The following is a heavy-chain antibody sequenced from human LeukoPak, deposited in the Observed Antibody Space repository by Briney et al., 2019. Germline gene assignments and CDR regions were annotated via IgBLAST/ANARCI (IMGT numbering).Heavy chain of an antibody. CDR3: ARRSQVVPAAGRPFDI. CDR1: GGSISSSSYY. Sequence: PSETLSLTCTVSGGSISSSSYYWGWIRQPPGKGLEWIGSIYYSGSTYYNPSLKSRVTISVDTSKNQFSLKLSPVTAADTAVYYCARRSQVVPAAGRPFDIWGQGTMVTVSS. D-gene: IGHD2-2*01. CDR2: IYYSGST. J-gene: IGHJ3*02. V-gene: IGHV4-39*01.